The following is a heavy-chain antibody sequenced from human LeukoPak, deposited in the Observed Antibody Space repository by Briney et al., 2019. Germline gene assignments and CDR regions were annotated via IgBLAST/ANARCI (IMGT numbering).Heavy chain of an antibody. CDR2: IWYDGSNK. CDR3: AREGEVGATFDY. Sequence: AGRSLRLSCAASGFTFSSYGMHWVRQAPGKGLEWVAVIWYDGSNKYYADSVKGRFTISRDNSKNTLYLQMNSLRAEDTAVYYCAREGEVGATFDYWGQGTLVTVSS. J-gene: IGHJ4*02. CDR1: GFTFSSYG. V-gene: IGHV3-33*01. D-gene: IGHD1-26*01.